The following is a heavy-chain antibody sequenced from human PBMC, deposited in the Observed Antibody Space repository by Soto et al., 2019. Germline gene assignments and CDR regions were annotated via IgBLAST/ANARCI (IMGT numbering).Heavy chain of an antibody. D-gene: IGHD3-10*01. Sequence: EVQLVQSGAEVKKPGESLKISCKGSGYSFTSYWIGWVRQMPGKGLEWMGIIYPGDSDTRYSLSFQGQVTISADKSISTAYLQWSSLKASDTAMYYCARLLTMVRARWDYYYGMDVWGQGTTVTVSS. J-gene: IGHJ6*02. CDR2: IYPGDSDT. CDR3: ARLLTMVRARWDYYYGMDV. V-gene: IGHV5-51*01. CDR1: GYSFTSYW.